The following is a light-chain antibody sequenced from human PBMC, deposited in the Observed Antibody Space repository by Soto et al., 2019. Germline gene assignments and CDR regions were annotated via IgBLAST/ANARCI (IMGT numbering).Light chain of an antibody. CDR1: NIGSKS. CDR2: DDI. J-gene: IGLJ1*01. Sequence: SYELTQPPSVSVAPGQTARITCGGTNIGSKSVHWYQQKPGQAPVLVVYDDIDRPSGIPERFSGSNSGNTATLTISRVEAGDEADYYCQVWDSSSDGGYVFGTGTKLTVL. CDR3: QVWDSSSDGGYV. V-gene: IGLV3-21*02.